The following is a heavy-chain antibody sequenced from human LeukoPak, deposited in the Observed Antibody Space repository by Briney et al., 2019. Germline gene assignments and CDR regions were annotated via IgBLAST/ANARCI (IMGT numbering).Heavy chain of an antibody. D-gene: IGHD6-13*01. CDR2: IYSSGSA. CDR1: GGSIRSYY. CDR3: ARDLGAAAAKGFDY. J-gene: IGHJ4*02. V-gene: IGHV4-4*07. Sequence: SETLSLTCTVSGGSIRSYYWSWIRQPAGKGLEWIGRIYSSGSASYNASLKSRVTMSIDKSKNPLYLKLSCVTAADTAVYYCARDLGAAAAKGFDYWGQGTLVTVSS.